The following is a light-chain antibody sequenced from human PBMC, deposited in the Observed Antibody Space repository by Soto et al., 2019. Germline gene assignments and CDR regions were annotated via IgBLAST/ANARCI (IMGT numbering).Light chain of an antibody. J-gene: IGKJ4*01. CDR1: QDINKW. CDR3: QQGKSFPLT. V-gene: IGKV1-12*01. CDR2: TAS. Sequence: DIQMTQSPSSVSASVGDRVTITCRACQDINKWLAWYQQKPGLAPNLVIYTASRLHGGGPSRFSGSASGTDFTLTISSLQAEDVATYYCQQGKSFPLTFGGGTKV.